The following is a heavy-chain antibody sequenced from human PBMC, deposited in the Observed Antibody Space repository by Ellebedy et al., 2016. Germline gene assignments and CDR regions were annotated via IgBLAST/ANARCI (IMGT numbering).Heavy chain of an antibody. Sequence: ASVKVSXXASGYTFTGHYMHWVRQAPGQGLEWMGCIIPNSGGTKYAQKSQGRVTMTRDTSITTANMELSRLRADDTAVYYCATGASKTGGAFDYWGQGTLVTVSS. CDR3: ATGASKTGGAFDY. CDR2: IIPNSGGT. J-gene: IGHJ4*02. V-gene: IGHV1-2*02. D-gene: IGHD1-1*01. CDR1: GYTFTGHY.